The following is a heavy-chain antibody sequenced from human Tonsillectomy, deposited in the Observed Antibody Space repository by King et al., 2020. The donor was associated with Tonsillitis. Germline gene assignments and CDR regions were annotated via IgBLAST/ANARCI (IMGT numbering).Heavy chain of an antibody. D-gene: IGHD5-24*01. V-gene: IGHV3-30-3*01. CDR3: AGDPVRGGYTPVADY. CDR1: GFTFSSYA. J-gene: IGHJ4*02. Sequence: VQLVESGGGVVQPGRSLRLSCAASGFTFSSYAIHWVRQVRGKGLEWVATISYDGSKQYYADSVKGRFTISRHNSKNTVSLQMNSLRLEETATYYCAGDPVRGGYTPVADYWGQGTLVTVSS. CDR2: ISYDGSKQ.